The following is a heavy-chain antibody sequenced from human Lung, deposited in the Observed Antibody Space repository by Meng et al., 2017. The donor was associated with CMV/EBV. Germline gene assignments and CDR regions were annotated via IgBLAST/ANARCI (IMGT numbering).Heavy chain of an antibody. CDR1: GFTCSSYA. V-gene: IGHV3-30-3*01. D-gene: IGHD3-22*01. Sequence: GESXKISCAASGFTCSSYAMHWVRQAPGKGLEWVAVISYDGSNKYYADSVKGRFTISRDNSKNTLYLQMNSLRAEDTAVYYCAREFSGTTYYYDSSGYFAFDIWGQGKXVTCSS. CDR3: AREFSGTTYYYDSSGYFAFDI. CDR2: ISYDGSNK. J-gene: IGHJ3*02.